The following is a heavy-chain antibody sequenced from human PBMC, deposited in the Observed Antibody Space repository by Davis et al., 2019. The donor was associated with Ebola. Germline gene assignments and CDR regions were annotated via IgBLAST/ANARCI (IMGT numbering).Heavy chain of an antibody. D-gene: IGHD3-22*01. CDR1: GYTFTSYA. CDR3: ARDSRPTYYYDSSGKTQVDY. CDR2: INAGNGNT. V-gene: IGHV1-3*01. Sequence: ASVKVSCKASGYTFTSYAMHWVRQAPGQRLEWMGWINAGNGNTKYSQKFQGRVTITRDTSASTAYMELSSLRSEDTAVYYCARDSRPTYYYDSSGKTQVDYWGQGTLVTVSS. J-gene: IGHJ4*02.